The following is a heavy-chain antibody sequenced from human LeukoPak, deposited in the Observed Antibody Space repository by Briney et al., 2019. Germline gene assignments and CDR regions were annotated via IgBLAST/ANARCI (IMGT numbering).Heavy chain of an antibody. CDR3: ASLDYFDSSDYGDY. D-gene: IGHD3-22*01. CDR2: ISGSGGST. CDR1: GFTFNNYA. Sequence: SGGSLRLSCAASGFTFNNYAMSWVRQAPGKGLEWVSAISGSGGSTYYTDSVTGRFTISRDNSKNTLYLQMNSLRAEDTVLYYCASLDYFDSSDYGDYWGQGTLVTVSS. J-gene: IGHJ4*02. V-gene: IGHV3-23*01.